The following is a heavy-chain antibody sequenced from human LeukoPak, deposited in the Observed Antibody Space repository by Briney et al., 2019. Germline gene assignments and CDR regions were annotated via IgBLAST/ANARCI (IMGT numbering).Heavy chain of an antibody. CDR1: GYNFTNYW. V-gene: IGHV5-51*01. CDR2: IYPGDSDT. J-gene: IGHJ4*02. CDR3: ARREGGWHLDY. D-gene: IGHD6-19*01. Sequence: GGSLKISWKGSGYNFTNYWIGWVRQMPGKGLEGMGIIYPGDSDTRYSPSFQGQVTISADKSISTAYLQWSSLKASDTAMYYCARREGGWHLDYWGQGTLVTVSS.